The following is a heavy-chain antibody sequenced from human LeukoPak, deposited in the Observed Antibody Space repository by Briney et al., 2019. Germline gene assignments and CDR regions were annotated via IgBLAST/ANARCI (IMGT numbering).Heavy chain of an antibody. J-gene: IGHJ4*02. CDR2: ISSSSSTI. V-gene: IGHV3-48*01. CDR3: ARDGDSGWYGGLDY. CDR1: GFTFSSYS. Sequence: GGSLRLSRAASGFTFSSYSMNWVRQAPGKGLEWVSYISSSSSTIYYADSVKGRFTISRDNAKNSLYLQMNSLRAEDTAVYYCARDGDSGWYGGLDYWGQGTLVTVSS. D-gene: IGHD6-19*01.